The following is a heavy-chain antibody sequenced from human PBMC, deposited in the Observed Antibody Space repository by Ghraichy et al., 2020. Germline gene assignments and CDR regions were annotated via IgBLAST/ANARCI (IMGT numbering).Heavy chain of an antibody. Sequence: SETLSLTCTVSGGSISTNNYYWAWIRQPPGKGLEWIGSFSSTGGTYYNPSLRSRVTISVDTSKKQLSLTMTPVFAADTAVYRCAGHGGAYTRDWSPPPAWYFGLWSRGTLVPVAP. V-gene: IGHV4-39*01. J-gene: IGHJ2*01. CDR3: AGHGGAYTRDWSPPPAWYFGL. CDR2: FSSTGGT. CDR1: GGSISTNNYY. D-gene: IGHD6-19*01.